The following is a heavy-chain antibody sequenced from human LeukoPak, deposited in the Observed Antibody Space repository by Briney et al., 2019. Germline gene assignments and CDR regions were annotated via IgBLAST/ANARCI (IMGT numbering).Heavy chain of an antibody. J-gene: IGHJ4*02. V-gene: IGHV3-48*04. Sequence: GGSLRLSCAASGFTFSPYFMNWVRQAPGKGLEWVSYISGSSSTIYYADSLKGRFTISRDNAKNSLFLQMNSLRAEDTAVYYCARDLPTGYYISSGYYEYFLDYWGQGTLVTVSS. CDR3: ARDLPTGYYISSGYYEYFLDY. CDR2: ISGSSSTI. CDR1: GFTFSPYF. D-gene: IGHD3-22*01.